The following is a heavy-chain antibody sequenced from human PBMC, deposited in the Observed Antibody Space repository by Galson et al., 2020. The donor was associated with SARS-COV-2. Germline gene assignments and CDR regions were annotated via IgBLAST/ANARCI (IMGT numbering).Heavy chain of an antibody. CDR1: GFSLSTSGMC. D-gene: IGHD1-1*01. J-gene: IGHJ4*02. V-gene: IGHV2-70*11. Sequence: SGPTLVKPTQTLTLNCTFSGFSLSTSGMCVSCIRQPPGKALQWLARIDWDGDKHYNTSLKTRFTISKDTSKNQVVLTMTNMDSVDTATYYCARTWITGTTSRTFDYWGQGTLVTVSS. CDR3: ARTWITGTTSRTFDY. CDR2: IDWDGDK.